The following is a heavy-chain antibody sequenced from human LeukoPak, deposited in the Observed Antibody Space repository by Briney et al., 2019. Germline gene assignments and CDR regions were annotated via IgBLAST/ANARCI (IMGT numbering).Heavy chain of an antibody. CDR1: GAPISSGGDY. CDR3: ARVLWD. CDR2: IYASGTT. J-gene: IGHJ4*02. V-gene: IGHV4-61*02. D-gene: IGHD3-16*01. Sequence: PSETLSLTCTVSGAPISSGGDYWTWIRQPAGKGLEWVGLIYASGTTKYHPFLKSRLTIPLDTSKNQFSLKLTSVTAADTAVYFCARVLWDRGQGTLVTVST.